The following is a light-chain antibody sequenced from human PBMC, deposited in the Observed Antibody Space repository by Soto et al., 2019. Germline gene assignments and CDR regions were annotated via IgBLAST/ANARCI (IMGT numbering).Light chain of an antibody. J-gene: IGKJ2*01. Sequence: EIVLTQSPGTLPLSPGERATLSCRASQSFSSKYLAWYQQKPGQAPRLLIYGASIRATGIPDRFSGSGSGTDFNLTITRLEPEDVAGFYCQQYGSSPYTFGQGTQLEIK. CDR2: GAS. V-gene: IGKV3-20*01. CDR3: QQYGSSPYT. CDR1: QSFSSKY.